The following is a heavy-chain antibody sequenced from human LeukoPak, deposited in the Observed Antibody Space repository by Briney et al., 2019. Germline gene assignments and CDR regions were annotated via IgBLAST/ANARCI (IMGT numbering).Heavy chain of an antibody. CDR3: AKPGIPAALYYYMDV. CDR1: KFTFSSYG. J-gene: IGHJ6*03. D-gene: IGHD2-2*01. CDR2: IRYDGSNE. Sequence: GGSLRLSCAASKFTFSSYGMHWVRQAPGKGLEWVAFIRYDGSNEYYADSVKGRFTISRDNSKNTLYLQMNSLRTEDTAVYYCAKPGIPAALYYYMDVWGKGTTVTISS. V-gene: IGHV3-30*02.